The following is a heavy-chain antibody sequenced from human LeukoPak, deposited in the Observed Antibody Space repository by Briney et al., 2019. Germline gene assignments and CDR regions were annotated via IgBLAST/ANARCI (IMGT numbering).Heavy chain of an antibody. CDR2: ISGSGGST. J-gene: IGHJ4*02. CDR3: AKDTYYYGSGSHGYYFDY. CDR1: GFTFSSYA. Sequence: PGGFLRLSCAASGFTFSSYATSWVRQAPGKGLEWVSAISGSGGSTYYADSVKGRFTISRDNSKNTLYLQMNSLRAEDTAVYYCAKDTYYYGSGSHGYYFDYWGQGTLVTVSS. D-gene: IGHD3-10*01. V-gene: IGHV3-23*01.